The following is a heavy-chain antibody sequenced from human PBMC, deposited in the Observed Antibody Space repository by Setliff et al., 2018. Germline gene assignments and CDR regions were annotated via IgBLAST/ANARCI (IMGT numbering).Heavy chain of an antibody. D-gene: IGHD2-21*02. V-gene: IGHV4-34*01. Sequence: SEPLSLTCAVYGESFSGHYWSWIRQPPGKGLEWIGEINHSGSTNYNPSLKSRVTISVDTSKNQFSLKLSSVAAADMAVYYCARGFDVCGGGACYTDGPYYFDYWGLGTLVTVSS. J-gene: IGHJ4*02. CDR2: INHSGST. CDR3: ARGFDVCGGGACYTDGPYYFDY. CDR1: GESFSGHY.